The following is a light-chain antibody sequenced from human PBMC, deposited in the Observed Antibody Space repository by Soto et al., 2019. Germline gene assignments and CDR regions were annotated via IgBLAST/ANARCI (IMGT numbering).Light chain of an antibody. CDR3: CSFAGSGTGV. CDR2: EVN. J-gene: IGLJ1*01. Sequence: QSALTQPASVSGSPGQSIAISCSGASSDIGSYNFVSWYQQHPGKAPKLMISEVNKRPSGISNRFSGPKSGNTASLTISGLQAEDEADYYCCSFAGSGTGVFGTGTKLTVL. V-gene: IGLV2-23*02. CDR1: SSDIGSYNF.